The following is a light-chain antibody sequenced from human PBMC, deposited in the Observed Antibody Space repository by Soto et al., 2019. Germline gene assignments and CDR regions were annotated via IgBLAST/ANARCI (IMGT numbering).Light chain of an antibody. V-gene: IGKV4-1*01. J-gene: IGKJ1*01. CDR1: QSVLYSSNNKNY. Sequence: DIVLTQSPDSLAVSLGERATINCKSSQSVLYSSNNKNYLAWYQQKPGQPPKLLISWASTREFGVPDRFSGSGSGTDFTLTISSLQAEDVAVYYCQQYYASPPRTLGQGTKVGIK. CDR3: QQYYASPPRT. CDR2: WAS.